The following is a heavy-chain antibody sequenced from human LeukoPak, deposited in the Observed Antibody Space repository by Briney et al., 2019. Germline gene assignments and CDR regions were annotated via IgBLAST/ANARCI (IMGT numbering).Heavy chain of an antibody. CDR2: IYYSGIT. Sequence: KPSETLSLTCAVSGGSITTGIYYWGWIRQPPGKGLEWIGNIYYSGITHYNPSFESRLTISVDTSKNQFSLKLNSVTAADTAVYHCARHGHHGDHDYWGQGTLVTVSS. J-gene: IGHJ4*02. V-gene: IGHV4-39*01. D-gene: IGHD2-21*02. CDR1: GGSITTGIYY. CDR3: ARHGHHGDHDY.